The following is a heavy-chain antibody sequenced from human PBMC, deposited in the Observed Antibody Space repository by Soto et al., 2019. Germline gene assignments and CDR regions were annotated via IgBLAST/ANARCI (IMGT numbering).Heavy chain of an antibody. CDR3: ARDVGRYSSGWYYYYYGMDV. Sequence: PSETLSLTCAVSGYSISSGYYWGWIRRPPGKGLEWIGSIYHSGSTYYNPSLKSRVTISVDTSKNQFSLKLSSVTAADTAVYYCARDVGRYSSGWYYYYYGMDVWGQGTTVTVSS. D-gene: IGHD6-19*01. J-gene: IGHJ6*01. CDR2: IYHSGST. CDR1: GYSISSGYY. V-gene: IGHV4-38-2*02.